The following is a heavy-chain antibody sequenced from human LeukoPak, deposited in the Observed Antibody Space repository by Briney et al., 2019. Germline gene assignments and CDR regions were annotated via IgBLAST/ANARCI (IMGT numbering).Heavy chain of an antibody. J-gene: IGHJ4*02. CDR1: GGSFSDYY. CDR2: INHSGST. Sequence: SETLSLTCAVYGGSFSDYYWSWIRQPPGKGLEWIGEINHSGSTNYNPSLKSRVTISVDTSKNQFSLKLSSVTAADTAVYYCARGEDGYNFDYWGQGTLVTVSS. CDR3: ARGEDGYNFDY. D-gene: IGHD5-24*01. V-gene: IGHV4-34*01.